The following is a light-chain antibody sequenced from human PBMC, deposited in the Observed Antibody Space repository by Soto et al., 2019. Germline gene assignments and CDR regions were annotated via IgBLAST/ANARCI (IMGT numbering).Light chain of an antibody. J-gene: IGKJ1*01. CDR2: KVS. CDR1: QSISTW. CDR3: QQYQTYPWT. V-gene: IGKV1-5*03. Sequence: DIQMTQSPSTLSASVEDTVTITCRASQSISTWLAWYQQKPGKAPKCLIHKVSSLESRVPSSFSGSSSGTEFTLTITSLQPDDFATYFCQQYQTYPWTFGQGTKVDIK.